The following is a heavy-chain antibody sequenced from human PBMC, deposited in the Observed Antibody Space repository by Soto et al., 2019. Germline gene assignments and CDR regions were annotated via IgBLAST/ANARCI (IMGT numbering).Heavy chain of an antibody. V-gene: IGHV4-31*03. CDR1: GGSISSYSHY. D-gene: IGHD3-16*01. CDR2: IYYSGST. CDR3: AREFAYTKILRGWFDP. Sequence: SETLSLTCTVSGGSISSYSHYWSWIRQYPGKGLEWIGNIYYSGSTYYKPSLKSRVTISIDTSKSQFSLKLNSVTAADTAVYYCAREFAYTKILRGWFDPWGQGKLVNVS. J-gene: IGHJ5*02.